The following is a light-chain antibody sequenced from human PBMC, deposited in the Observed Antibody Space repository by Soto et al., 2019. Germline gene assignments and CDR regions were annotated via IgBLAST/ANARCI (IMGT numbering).Light chain of an antibody. J-gene: IGKJ4*01. CDR2: GAS. V-gene: IGKV3-15*01. CDR3: QQYSDWPPLT. Sequence: EIVMTQSPATLSVSPGERATLSCRASQTLSSNLAWYQQEPGQPPRLLIYGASTRATGIPARFSGSGSGTEFTLTISSLQSEDFAVYYCQQYSDWPPLTFGGGTKVEIK. CDR1: QTLSSN.